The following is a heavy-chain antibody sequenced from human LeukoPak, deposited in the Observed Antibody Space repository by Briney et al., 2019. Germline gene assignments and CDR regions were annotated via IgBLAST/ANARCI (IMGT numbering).Heavy chain of an antibody. V-gene: IGHV4-30-4*08. CDR1: GGSISSGDYY. D-gene: IGHD2-2*01. CDR3: ARPGRYCSSTSCYSLFDY. J-gene: IGHJ4*02. CDR2: IYYSGST. Sequence: SETLSLTCTVSGGSISSGDYYWSRIRQPPGKGLEWIGYIYYSGSTYYNPSLKSRVTISVDTSKNQFSLKLSSVTAADTAVYYCARPGRYCSSTSCYSLFDYWGQGTLVTVSS.